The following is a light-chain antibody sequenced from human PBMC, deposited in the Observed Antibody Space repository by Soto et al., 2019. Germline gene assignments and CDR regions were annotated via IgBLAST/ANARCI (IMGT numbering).Light chain of an antibody. CDR2: AAS. Sequence: AIRMTQSPSSFSASTGDRVTITCRASQGISSYLAWYQQKPGKAPKLLIYAASTLQSGAPSRFSSSGSGTDFTLTISCLQSEDLATYYCQQYYSRGFTFGHGTKVDIK. CDR1: QGISSY. V-gene: IGKV1-8*01. CDR3: QQYYSRGFT. J-gene: IGKJ3*01.